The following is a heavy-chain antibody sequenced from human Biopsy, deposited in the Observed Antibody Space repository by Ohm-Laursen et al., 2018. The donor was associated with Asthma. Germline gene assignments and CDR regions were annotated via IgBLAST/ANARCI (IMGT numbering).Heavy chain of an antibody. V-gene: IGHV4-39*07. J-gene: IGHJ6*02. CDR3: ARGPELDV. Sequence: SETLSLTCTVSGGSISSNFYYWGWIRQPPGKGLEWIGETNERGVTNNNPSLKSQVIISIDTYWNRVSLKLTSVTAADTAVYYCARGPELDVWGQGTTVTVSS. CDR2: TNERGVT. CDR1: GGSISSNFYY.